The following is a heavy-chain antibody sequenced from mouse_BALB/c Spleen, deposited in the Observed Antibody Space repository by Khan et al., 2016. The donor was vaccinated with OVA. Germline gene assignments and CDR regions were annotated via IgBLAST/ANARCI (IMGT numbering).Heavy chain of an antibody. V-gene: IGHV1-77*01. CDR3: ARMDTTSFDF. D-gene: IGHD2-3*01. CDR2: IYPGSGNT. CDR1: GYSFTDHY. Sequence: VQLQESGADLARPGASVNLSCKASGYSFTDHYITWVKQKTGQGLEWIGEIYPGSGNTYYNENFKGKASLTADKSSNTAYMQLSSLTSEDSAVYFCARMDTTSFDFWGQGTTLTVSS. J-gene: IGHJ2*01.